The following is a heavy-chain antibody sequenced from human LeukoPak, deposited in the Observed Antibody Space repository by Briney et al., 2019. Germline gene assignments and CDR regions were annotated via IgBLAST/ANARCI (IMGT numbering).Heavy chain of an antibody. V-gene: IGHV4-59*08. D-gene: IGHD6-13*01. Sequence: SETLSLTCTVSGGSISSYYWSWIRQPPGKGLEWIGYIYHSGSTNYNPSLKSRVTMSVDTSKNQFSLKLSSVTAADTAVYYCARHGRAAAVFEYWGQGTLVTVSS. CDR3: ARHGRAAAVFEY. J-gene: IGHJ4*02. CDR2: IYHSGST. CDR1: GGSISSYY.